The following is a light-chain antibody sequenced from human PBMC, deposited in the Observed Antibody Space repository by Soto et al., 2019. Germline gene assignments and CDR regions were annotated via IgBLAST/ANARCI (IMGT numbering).Light chain of an antibody. CDR3: SSFAGSGTLVV. Sequence: QSALTQPASVSGSPGQSITISCTGTKTDIGNYNLVSWYQRHPDKAPKLIIYEDTKRPSGISNRFSASKSGTTASLTISGLQAEDEADYHCSSFAGSGTLVVFGGGTKLPVL. CDR1: KTDIGNYNL. V-gene: IGLV2-23*01. CDR2: EDT. J-gene: IGLJ2*01.